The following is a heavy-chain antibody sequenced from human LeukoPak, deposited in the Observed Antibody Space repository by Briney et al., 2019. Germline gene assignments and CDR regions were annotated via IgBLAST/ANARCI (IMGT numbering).Heavy chain of an antibody. CDR3: ARDHGYSSGWSTFDY. J-gene: IGHJ4*02. D-gene: IGHD6-19*01. CDR2: IIPIFGTA. V-gene: IGHV1-69*05. CDR1: GGTFSSYA. Sequence: ASVRVSCKASGGTFSSYAISWVRQAPGQGLEWMGRIIPIFGTANYAQKFQGRVTITTDESTGTAYMELSSLRSEDTAVYYCARDHGYSSGWSTFDYWGQGTLVTVSS.